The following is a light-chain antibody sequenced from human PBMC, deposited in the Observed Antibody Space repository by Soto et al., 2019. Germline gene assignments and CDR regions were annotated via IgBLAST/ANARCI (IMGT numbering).Light chain of an antibody. J-gene: IGKJ1*01. Sequence: EIVLTQPPGTLSLSPGERATLSCRASQSVRSTYLAWYQQKPGQAPRLLIYGASTRATGIPDRFSGSGSGTDFTLIISRLEHEEFAVYYCQQYGSSPWTFGQGTKVEF. CDR2: GAS. CDR3: QQYGSSPWT. V-gene: IGKV3-20*01. CDR1: QSVRSTY.